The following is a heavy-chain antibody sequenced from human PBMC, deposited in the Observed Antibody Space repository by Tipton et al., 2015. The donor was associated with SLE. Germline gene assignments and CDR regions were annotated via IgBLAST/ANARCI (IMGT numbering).Heavy chain of an antibody. Sequence: VQLVQSGAEAKKPGESLKISCKGSGYSFISYWIGWVRQMPGKGLEWMGIIYPGDSDTRYSPSFQGQVTISADKSISTAYLQWSSLKASDTAMYYCARSVWWLPPDYYYYMDVWGKGTTVTVSS. J-gene: IGHJ6*03. CDR3: ARSVWWLPPDYYYYMDV. CDR2: IYPGDSDT. V-gene: IGHV5-51*03. CDR1: GYSFISYW. D-gene: IGHD5-12*01.